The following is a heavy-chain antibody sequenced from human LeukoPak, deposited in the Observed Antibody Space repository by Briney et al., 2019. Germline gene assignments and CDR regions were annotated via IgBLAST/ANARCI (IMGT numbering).Heavy chain of an antibody. V-gene: IGHV4-34*01. D-gene: IGHD3-22*01. CDR2: INHSGST. J-gene: IGHJ2*01. CDR1: GGSFSGYY. CDR3: ARERYDSSGYWYFDL. Sequence: PSETLSLTCAVYGGSFSGYYWSWIRQPPGKGLEWIGEINHSGSTNYNPSLKSRVTISVDTSKNQFSLKLSSVTAADTAVYYCARERYDSSGYWYFDLWGRGTLVTVSS.